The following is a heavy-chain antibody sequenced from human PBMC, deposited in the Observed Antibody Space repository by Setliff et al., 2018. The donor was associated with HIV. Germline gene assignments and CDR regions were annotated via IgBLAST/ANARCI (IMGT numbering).Heavy chain of an antibody. CDR3: ARMVRHYYDSSGYYFDY. V-gene: IGHV4-4*02. D-gene: IGHD3-22*01. CDR2: IYHSGST. Sequence: PSETLSLTCAVSGGSISSSNWWSWIRQPPGKGLEWIGEIYHSGSTNYNPSLKSRVTISVDKSKNQFSLKLSSVAAADTAVYYCARMVRHYYDSSGYYFDYWGQGTLVTVSS. CDR1: GGSISSSNW. J-gene: IGHJ4*02.